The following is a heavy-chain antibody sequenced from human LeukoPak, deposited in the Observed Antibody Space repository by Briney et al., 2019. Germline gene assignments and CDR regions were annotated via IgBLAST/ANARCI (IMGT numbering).Heavy chain of an antibody. J-gene: IGHJ6*02. CDR1: GFTFSIYG. Sequence: GSSLRLSCAASGFTFSIYGMYWVRQAPGKWLEWVAVILYDGSNKYYGESVKGRFTISRDNSKNTLFLQMNSLRPDDTGVYYCAKVGYSSSWNYYYYGMDVWGQGTTVTVSS. V-gene: IGHV3-30*18. CDR3: AKVGYSSSWNYYYYGMDV. CDR2: ILYDGSNK. D-gene: IGHD6-13*01.